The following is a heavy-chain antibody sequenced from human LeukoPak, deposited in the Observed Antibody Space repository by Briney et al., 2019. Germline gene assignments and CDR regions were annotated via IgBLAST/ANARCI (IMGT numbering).Heavy chain of an antibody. J-gene: IGHJ4*02. D-gene: IGHD5-18*01. CDR2: MYYTGST. Sequence: SETLSLTCTVSGGSISSSTYYWGWLRQPPGKGLEWIGSMYYTGSTYYNPSLKRRVTISADTSKNQFALKLTSVPAADTAVYYCAGERGYRYGHLDYWGQGTLVTVSS. V-gene: IGHV4-39*01. CDR1: GGSISSSTYY. CDR3: AGERGYRYGHLDY.